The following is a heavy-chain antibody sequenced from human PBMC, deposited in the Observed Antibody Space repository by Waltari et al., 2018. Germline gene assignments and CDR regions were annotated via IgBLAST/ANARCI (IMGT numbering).Heavy chain of an antibody. J-gene: IGHJ4*02. Sequence: QLQLQESGPGLVKPSETLSLTCTVSGGSISSSSYYWGWIRQPPGKGLEWIGSIYYSGCTYYNPSLKSRVTISVDTSKNQFSLKLSSVTAADTAVYYCARPSRVGATRIDYWGQGTLVTVSS. V-gene: IGHV4-39*01. CDR3: ARPSRVGATRIDY. CDR2: IYYSGCT. CDR1: GGSISSSSYY. D-gene: IGHD1-26*01.